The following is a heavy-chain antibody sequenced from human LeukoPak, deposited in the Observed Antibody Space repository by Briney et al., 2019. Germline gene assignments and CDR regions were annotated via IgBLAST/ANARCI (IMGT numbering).Heavy chain of an antibody. CDR2: LYGGGRT. V-gene: IGHV3-53*01. CDR1: GLTVSNDY. CDR3: ARAVSGYVDY. D-gene: IGHD3-3*01. Sequence: GGSLRLSCAASGLTVSNDYMTWVRQAPGKGLEWVSVLYGGGRTYYADSVKGRFTISRDNSKNTLYLQMNSLRVEDTAVYYCARAVSGYVDYWGQGNLVTVSS. J-gene: IGHJ4*02.